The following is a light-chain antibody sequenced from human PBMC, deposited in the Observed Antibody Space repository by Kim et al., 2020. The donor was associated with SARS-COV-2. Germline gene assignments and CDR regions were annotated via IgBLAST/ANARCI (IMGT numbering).Light chain of an antibody. J-gene: IGKJ4*01. CDR2: LSS. CDR1: QSLLHSNGYNY. Sequence: DIVMTQSPLSLSVTPGEPASISCRSSQSLLHSNGYNYLDWYVQKPGQSPQLLIYLSSSRASGVPDRFSGSGSGTDFTLKINRVEAEDVGVYYCMGARQIPLSFGGGTKVDIK. CDR3: MGARQIPLS. V-gene: IGKV2-28*01.